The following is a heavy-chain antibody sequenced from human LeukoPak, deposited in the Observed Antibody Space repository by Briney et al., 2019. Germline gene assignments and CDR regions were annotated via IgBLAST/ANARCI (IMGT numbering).Heavy chain of an antibody. CDR1: GYTFTSYY. V-gene: IGHV1-2*02. D-gene: IGHD6-6*01. CDR2: INPSSGGT. J-gene: IGHJ4*02. Sequence: PWASVKVSCKASGYTFTSYYMHWVRQAPGQGLEWMGIINPSSGGTNYAQKFQGRVTMTRDTSISTAYMELSRLRSDDTAVYYCARVFLARGYSSSSEPAIDYWGQGTLVTVSS. CDR3: ARVFLARGYSSSSEPAIDY.